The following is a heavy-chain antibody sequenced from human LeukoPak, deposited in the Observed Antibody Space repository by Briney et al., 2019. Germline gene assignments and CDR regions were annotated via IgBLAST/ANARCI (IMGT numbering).Heavy chain of an antibody. CDR3: ARIQTRFRRDGYYVRDFDH. J-gene: IGHJ4*02. V-gene: IGHV4-59*01. CDR1: GGSISSYY. CDR2: IYYSGST. Sequence: SSETLSLTCTVSGGSISSYYWSWIRQPPGKGLEWIGYIYYSGSTNYNPSLKSRVTISVVTSKNQFSLKLSSVTAAVTAVYYCARIQTRFRRDGYYVRDFDHWGQGNLVTVSS. D-gene: IGHD5-24*01.